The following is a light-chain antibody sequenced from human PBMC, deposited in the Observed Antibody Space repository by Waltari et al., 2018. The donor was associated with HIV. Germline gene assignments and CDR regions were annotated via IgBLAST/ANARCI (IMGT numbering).Light chain of an antibody. CDR2: WAS. V-gene: IGKV4-1*01. CDR3: QQYYSTPLT. J-gene: IGKJ4*01. CDR1: QSVLYSSNNKNY. Sequence: DIVMTQSPDSLAVSLGERAPLNCKSSQSVLYSSNNKNYLAWYQQKPGQPPELLIYWASTRESGVPDRFSGSGSATDFTLTISSLQAEDVAVYSCQQYYSTPLTFGGGTQVEIK.